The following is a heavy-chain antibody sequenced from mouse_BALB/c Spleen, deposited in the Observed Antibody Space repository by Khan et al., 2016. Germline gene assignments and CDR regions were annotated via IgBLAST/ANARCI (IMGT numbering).Heavy chain of an antibody. CDR3: ARFRYANY. CDR1: GYTFTNYG. V-gene: IGHV9-1*02. D-gene: IGHD1-1*01. CDR2: INTYTGEP. Sequence: QIQLVQSGPELKKPGETVKISCKASGYTFTNYGMNWVKQAPGKGLQWMGWINTYTGEPTYADDFKGRFAFSLETSANTAYLQINNLKTEDMATYFCARFRYANYWGQGTTLTVSS. J-gene: IGHJ2*01.